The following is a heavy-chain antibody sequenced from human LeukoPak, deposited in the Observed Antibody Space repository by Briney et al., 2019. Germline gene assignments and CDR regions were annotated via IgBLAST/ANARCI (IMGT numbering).Heavy chain of an antibody. Sequence: GGSLRLSCAASGFTFSSYGMHWVRQAPGKGLEWVAVIWYDGSNKYYADSVKGRFTISRDNSKNTLYLQMNSLRAEDTAVYCCARDTDYYDIRGLDYWGQGTLVTVSS. CDR2: IWYDGSNK. V-gene: IGHV3-33*01. CDR1: GFTFSSYG. D-gene: IGHD3-22*01. J-gene: IGHJ4*02. CDR3: ARDTDYYDIRGLDY.